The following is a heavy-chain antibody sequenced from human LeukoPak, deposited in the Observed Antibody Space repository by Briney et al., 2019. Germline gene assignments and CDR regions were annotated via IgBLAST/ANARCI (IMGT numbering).Heavy chain of an antibody. CDR2: INHSGST. Sequence: PSETLSLTCTVSGGSISSYYWSWIRQPPGKGLEWIGEINHSGSTNYNPSLKSRVTISVDTSKNQFSLKLSSVTAADTAVYYCASYYGSGSYYRGGPFDYWGQGTLVTVSS. V-gene: IGHV4-34*01. CDR3: ASYYGSGSYYRGGPFDY. CDR1: GGSISSYY. D-gene: IGHD3-10*01. J-gene: IGHJ4*02.